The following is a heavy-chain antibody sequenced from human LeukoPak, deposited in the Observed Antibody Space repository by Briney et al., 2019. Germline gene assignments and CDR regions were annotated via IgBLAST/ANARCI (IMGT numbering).Heavy chain of an antibody. CDR3: GKGPGYSVYDNLPHH. CDR1: GFSFSSYG. J-gene: IGHJ5*02. V-gene: IGHV3-30*18. D-gene: IGHD5/OR15-5a*01. CDR2: ISDDGIKV. Sequence: GRSLRLSCAASGFSFSSYGMHWFRQAPGKGLEWVAVISDDGIKVYYGDSVKGRFTISRDNSKNTLNLQMDSLRADDTAVYYCGKGPGYSVYDNLPHHWGQGTLVTVSS.